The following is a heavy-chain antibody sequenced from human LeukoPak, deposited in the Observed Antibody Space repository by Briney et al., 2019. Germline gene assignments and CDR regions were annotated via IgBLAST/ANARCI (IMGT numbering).Heavy chain of an antibody. CDR2: ISYDGSNK. V-gene: IGHV3-30*18. CDR3: AKGTNPYYYYGMDV. CDR1: GFTFSSYA. J-gene: IGHJ6*02. Sequence: PGGSLRLSCAASGFTFSSYAMSWVRQAPGKGLEWLAVISYDGSNKYYADSVKGRFTISRDNSKNTLYLQMNSLRAEDTAVYYCAKGTNPYYYYGMDVWGQGTTVTVSS.